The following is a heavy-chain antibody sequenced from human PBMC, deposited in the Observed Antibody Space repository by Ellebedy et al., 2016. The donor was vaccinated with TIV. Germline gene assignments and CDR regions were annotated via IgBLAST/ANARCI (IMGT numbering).Heavy chain of an antibody. CDR1: GGAVRSGTYY. V-gene: IGHV4-61*01. D-gene: IGHD6-19*01. J-gene: IGHJ4*02. Sequence: MPSETLSLTCTVSGGAVRSGTYYWSWIRQPPGKGLESLGYMFYSGSTNYNPSLKSRVTISVDTSKNQFSLRLTSVTSAGTAVYYCAGGAGTTQYDYWGQGTLVTVSS. CDR3: AGGAGTTQYDY. CDR2: MFYSGST.